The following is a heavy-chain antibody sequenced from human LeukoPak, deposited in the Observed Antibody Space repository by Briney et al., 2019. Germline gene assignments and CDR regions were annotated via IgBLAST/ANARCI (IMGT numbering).Heavy chain of an antibody. J-gene: IGHJ3*02. V-gene: IGHV3-21*01. CDR3: ARDRLSQLRYFDWLPHLDAFDI. CDR2: ISSSSSYI. Sequence: PGGSLRLSCAASGFTFSSYSMNWVRQAPGKGLEGVSSISSSSSYIYYADSVKGRFTISRDNAKNSLYLQMNSLRAEDTAVYYCARDRLSQLRYFDWLPHLDAFDIWGQGTMVTVSS. CDR1: GFTFSSYS. D-gene: IGHD3-9*01.